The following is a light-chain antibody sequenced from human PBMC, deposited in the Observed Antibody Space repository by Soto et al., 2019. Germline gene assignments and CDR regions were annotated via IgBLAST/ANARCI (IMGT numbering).Light chain of an antibody. CDR1: QAISTY. V-gene: IGKV1-27*01. CDR2: AAS. CDR3: QKYNSALQT. J-gene: IGKJ1*01. Sequence: DMHCTQSPTLLSACLGYRFTINSLASQAISTYLAWYQQASGKAPKLLISAASTLQSGVPSRFSGSGSGTDFTLTISSLQPEDVATYYCQKYNSALQTFGQGTKVDI.